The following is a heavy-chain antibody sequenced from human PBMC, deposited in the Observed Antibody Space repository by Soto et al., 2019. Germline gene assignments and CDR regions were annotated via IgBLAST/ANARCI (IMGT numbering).Heavy chain of an antibody. D-gene: IGHD3-22*01. V-gene: IGHV1-58*01. CDR2: IVVGSGNT. CDR1: GFTFTSSA. J-gene: IGHJ5*02. CDR3: AADPSYTYYYDRSGYTYWFDP. Sequence: QMQLVQSGPEVKKPGTSVKVSCKASGFTFTSSAVQWVRQARGQRLEWIGWIVVGSGNTNYAQKFQERVTITRDVSTSTAYMELSSLRSEDTAVYYFAADPSYTYYYDRSGYTYWFDPWGQGTLVTVSS.